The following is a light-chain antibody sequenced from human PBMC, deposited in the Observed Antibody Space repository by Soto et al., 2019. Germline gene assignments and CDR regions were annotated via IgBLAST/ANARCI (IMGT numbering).Light chain of an antibody. V-gene: IGKV1-33*01. CDR3: EQYVNALT. CDR2: DAS. J-gene: IGKJ4*01. Sequence: DIQMTQSPSSLSASAGDSVTITCQASQDIRNHLNWYQQKAGKAPKLLINDASNLETGVPSRFSGSGSGTDFTLTISSLQPEDIATYYCEQYVNALTYGGGTKVEIK. CDR1: QDIRNH.